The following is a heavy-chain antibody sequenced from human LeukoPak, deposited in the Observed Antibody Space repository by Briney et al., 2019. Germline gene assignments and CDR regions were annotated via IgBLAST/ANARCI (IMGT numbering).Heavy chain of an antibody. Sequence: VGSLRLSCAASEFTFSSSWMSWVRQAPGQGLEWVANIKQDGSERFYVDSVKGRFTISRDNAKNSPYLQMNSLRAEDTAVYYCARGYISPNWFDPWGQGTLVTVSS. CDR2: IKQDGSER. CDR1: EFTFSSSW. D-gene: IGHD5-24*01. V-gene: IGHV3-7*05. CDR3: ARGYISPNWFDP. J-gene: IGHJ5*02.